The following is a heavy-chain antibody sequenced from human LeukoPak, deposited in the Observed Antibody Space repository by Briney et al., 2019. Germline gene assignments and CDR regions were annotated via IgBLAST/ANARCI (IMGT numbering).Heavy chain of an antibody. Sequence: SVKVSCKASGGTFSSYAISWVRQAPGQGLEWMGRIIPIFGTANYAQKFQGRVTITTDESTSTAYMELSSLRSEDTAVYYCASRELSDTAIGAFDTWGQGTMVTVSS. J-gene: IGHJ3*02. CDR2: IIPIFGTA. V-gene: IGHV1-69*05. D-gene: IGHD5-18*01. CDR3: ASRELSDTAIGAFDT. CDR1: GGTFSSYA.